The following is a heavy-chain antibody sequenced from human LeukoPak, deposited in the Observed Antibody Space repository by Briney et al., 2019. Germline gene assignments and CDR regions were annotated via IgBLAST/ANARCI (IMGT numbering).Heavy chain of an antibody. CDR2: IWYDGSNK. CDR1: GFTFSSYG. J-gene: IGHJ3*02. CDR3: ARDNRYYDSSGSSI. D-gene: IGHD3-22*01. V-gene: IGHV3-33*01. Sequence: GGSPRLSCAASGFTFSSYGMHWVRQAPGKGLEWVAVIWYDGSNKYYADSVKGRFTISRDNSKNTLYLQMNSLRAEDTAVYYCARDNRYYDSSGSSIWGQGTMVTVSS.